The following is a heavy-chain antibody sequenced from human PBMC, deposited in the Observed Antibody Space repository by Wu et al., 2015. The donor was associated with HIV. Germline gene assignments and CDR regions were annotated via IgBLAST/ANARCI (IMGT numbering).Heavy chain of an antibody. J-gene: IGHJ3*02. D-gene: IGHD3/OR15-3a*01. Sequence: QVQLVQSGAEVKKPGASVRVSCKASGYVFSGYYMHWVRQAPGQGLEWMGWISAYNGNTNYAQKLQGRVTMTTDTSTSTAYMELRSLRSDDTAVYYCARDKWVDWGIEARGAFDIWGQGTNRSPSL. CDR1: GYVFSGYY. CDR3: ARDKWVDWGIEARGAFDI. V-gene: IGHV1-18*01. CDR2: ISAYNGNT.